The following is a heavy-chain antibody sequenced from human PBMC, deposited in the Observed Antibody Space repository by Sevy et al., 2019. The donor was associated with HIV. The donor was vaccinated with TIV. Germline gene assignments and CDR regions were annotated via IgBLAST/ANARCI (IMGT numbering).Heavy chain of an antibody. CDR1: GFTFSTYA. Sequence: GGSLRLSCAVSGFTFSTYAMSWVRQATGKGLEWVSAISGSGGSSTYYADSVKGRFTISRDNSKNTRYLQMNSLRAEDTAVYYCAKDRDFWRAACYFDYWGQGTLVTVSS. CDR2: ISGSGGSST. V-gene: IGHV3-23*01. D-gene: IGHD3-3*01. J-gene: IGHJ4*02. CDR3: AKDRDFWRAACYFDY.